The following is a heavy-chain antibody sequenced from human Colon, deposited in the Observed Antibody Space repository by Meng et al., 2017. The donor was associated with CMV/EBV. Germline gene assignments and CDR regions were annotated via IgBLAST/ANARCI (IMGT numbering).Heavy chain of an antibody. D-gene: IGHD3-3*02. CDR3: GRDRHLDP. CDR2: INSISGDT. J-gene: IGHJ5*02. CDR1: GYTFTDYY. V-gene: IGHV1-2*02. Sequence: QVQLVQSGAEVKKPGASVKVSCKTSGYTFTDYYIHWVRQAPGQGLEWMGWINSISGDTNYAQKFQGRVTMTRDTSITTACMELNSLKSDDTAVYYCGRDRHLDPWGQGTLVTVSS.